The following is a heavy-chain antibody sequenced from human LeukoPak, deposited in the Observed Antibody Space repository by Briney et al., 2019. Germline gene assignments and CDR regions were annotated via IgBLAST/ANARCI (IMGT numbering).Heavy chain of an antibody. Sequence: GGSLRLSCAASRFTGPPFSVHWMHWVRQAPGQGLMWVAHINGDGTMTTYADSVKGRFIISRDNAKNTLFLQMDSLRLEDTAVYFCATDNWYVMNLWGQGTTVTVSS. V-gene: IGHV3-74*01. CDR2: INGDGTMT. J-gene: IGHJ6*02. CDR1: RFTGPPFSVHW. D-gene: IGHD1-20*01. CDR3: ATDNWYVMNL.